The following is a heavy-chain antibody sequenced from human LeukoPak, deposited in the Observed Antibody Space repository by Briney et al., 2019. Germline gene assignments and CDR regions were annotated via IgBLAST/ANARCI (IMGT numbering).Heavy chain of an antibody. CDR2: ISGSSDT. CDR3: ERDYHHGNSLTTPFGY. D-gene: IGHD1-7*01. J-gene: IGHJ4*02. CDR1: GFTFSSYA. V-gene: IGHV3-23*01. Sequence: GGSLRLSCAASGFTFSSYAFSWVRQAPGKGLEWVSGISGSSDTYYADSVKGRLTLSRDNSMNMLYLQMNSLRAEDTAVYYCERDYHHGNSLTTPFGYWGQGTLVTVSS.